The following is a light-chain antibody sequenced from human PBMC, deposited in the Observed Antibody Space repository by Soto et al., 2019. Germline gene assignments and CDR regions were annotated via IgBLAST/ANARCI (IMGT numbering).Light chain of an antibody. V-gene: IGKV3-15*01. CDR1: QSDNSN. Sequence: EIVMTQSPATLSVSPGERATLSCRASQSDNSNLAWYQQKPGQAPRLLIYGASTRATGIPARFSGSGSGTEFTLTISSLQSEDFAVYYCQEYDNWPLYTFGQGTKVEIK. CDR2: GAS. J-gene: IGKJ2*01. CDR3: QEYDNWPLYT.